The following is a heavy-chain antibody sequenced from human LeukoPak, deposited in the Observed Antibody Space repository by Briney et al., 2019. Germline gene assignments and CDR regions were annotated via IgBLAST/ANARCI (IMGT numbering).Heavy chain of an antibody. Sequence: GGSLRLSCAASGFTFSSNAMNWVRQAPGKGLEWVGRIKSRPDGGTTDYAAPVKGRFTISRDDSKNTLYLHMNSLKTEDTAVYYCITVYDSVANWGQGTLVTVSS. CDR2: IKSRPDGGTT. D-gene: IGHD5-12*01. V-gene: IGHV3-15*01. CDR1: GFTFSSNA. J-gene: IGHJ4*02. CDR3: ITVYDSVAN.